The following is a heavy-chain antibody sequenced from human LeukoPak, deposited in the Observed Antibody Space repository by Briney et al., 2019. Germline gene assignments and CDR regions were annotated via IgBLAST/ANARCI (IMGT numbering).Heavy chain of an antibody. CDR2: ISGSGAHT. CDR1: GFTFSGYA. D-gene: IGHD6-6*01. CDR3: AKHTGFYSSSFPNDY. Sequence: GGSLRLSRVVSGFTFSGYAVSWVRQAPGKGLEWVSAISGSGAHTYYADSVKGRFTISRDNSKNTLFLQMNSLRAEDTAVYYCAKHTGFYSSSFPNDYWGQGTLVTVSS. V-gene: IGHV3-23*01. J-gene: IGHJ4*02.